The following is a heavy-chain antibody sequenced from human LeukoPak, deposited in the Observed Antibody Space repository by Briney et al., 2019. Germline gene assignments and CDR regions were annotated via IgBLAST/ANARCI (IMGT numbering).Heavy chain of an antibody. Sequence: ASVKVSCKASGGTFSSYAISWVRQAPGQGLEWMGGIIPIFGTANYAHKFQGRVTITTDESTSTAYRELSGLRSEDTAVYYRARSGEYYDSSGYYYLPPHYWGQGTLVTVSS. CDR1: GGTFSSYA. V-gene: IGHV1-69*05. J-gene: IGHJ4*02. CDR3: ARSGEYYDSSGYYYLPPHY. CDR2: IIPIFGTA. D-gene: IGHD3-22*01.